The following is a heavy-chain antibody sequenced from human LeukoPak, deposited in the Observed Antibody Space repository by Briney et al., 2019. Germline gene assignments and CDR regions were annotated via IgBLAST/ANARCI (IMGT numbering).Heavy chain of an antibody. CDR2: MSYSGTT. Sequence: SETLSLTCTVSGGSISSYYWNWIRQPPGKGLEWIGYMSYSGTTNYNPSLKSRVTISIDTSKSQFSLKLNSVTAADTAVYYCARGLSHAGAVDYWGQGTLVTVSS. D-gene: IGHD3-10*01. V-gene: IGHV4-59*01. J-gene: IGHJ4*02. CDR1: GGSISSYY. CDR3: ARGLSHAGAVDY.